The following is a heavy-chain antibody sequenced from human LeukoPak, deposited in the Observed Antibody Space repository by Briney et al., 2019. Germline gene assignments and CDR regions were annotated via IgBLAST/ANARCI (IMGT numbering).Heavy chain of an antibody. D-gene: IGHD2-8*01. V-gene: IGHV6-1*01. CDR2: TYYRSKWYN. J-gene: IGHJ5*02. CDR3: ARATVETRVLMVYANNWFDP. CDR1: GDSVSSNSAA. Sequence: SQTLSLTCAISGDSVSSNSAAWNWIRQSPSRGLEWLGRTYYRSKWYNDYAVSVKSRITINPDTSKNQFSLQLNSVTPEDTAVYYCARATVETRVLMVYANNWFDPWGQGTLVTVSS.